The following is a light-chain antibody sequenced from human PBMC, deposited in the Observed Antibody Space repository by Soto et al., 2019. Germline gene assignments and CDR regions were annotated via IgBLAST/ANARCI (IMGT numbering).Light chain of an antibody. Sequence: DIQMTQSPSSLSASVGDRVTITCRASQSISSYLNWYQQKPGKAPKLLTYAASSLQSGVPSRFSGSGSGTDFTLTISSLQPEDFATYHCQQSYSTPRTFGQGTKVEIK. CDR2: AAS. J-gene: IGKJ1*01. CDR1: QSISSY. CDR3: QQSYSTPRT. V-gene: IGKV1-39*01.